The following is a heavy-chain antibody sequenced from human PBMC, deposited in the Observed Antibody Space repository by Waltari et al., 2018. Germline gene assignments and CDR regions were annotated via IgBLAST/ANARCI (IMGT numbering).Heavy chain of an antibody. D-gene: IGHD3-10*01. CDR1: GGTFSSYA. J-gene: IGHJ5*02. CDR3: ARAKNYYGSGSYRNWFDP. V-gene: IGHV1-69*05. CDR2: IIPIFGTA. Sequence: QVQLVQSGAEVKKPGSSVKVSCKASGGTFSSYAISWVRQAPGQGLEWMGGIIPIFGTANYAQKFQGRVTITTDESTSTAYMELSSLRSEDTAVYYCARAKNYYGSGSYRNWFDPWGQGTLVTVSS.